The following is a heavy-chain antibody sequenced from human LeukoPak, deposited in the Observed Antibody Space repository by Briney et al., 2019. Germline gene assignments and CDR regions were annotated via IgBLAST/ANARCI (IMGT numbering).Heavy chain of an antibody. J-gene: IGHJ3*02. D-gene: IGHD7-27*01. CDR1: GGSISSYY. Sequence: PSETLSLTCTVSGGSISSYYWSWIRQPPGKGLEWIGYIYYSGSTNYNPSLESRVTISVDTSKNQFSLKLSSVTAADTAVYYCARSWGSGAFDIWGQGTMVTVSS. CDR3: ARSWGSGAFDI. V-gene: IGHV4-59*01. CDR2: IYYSGST.